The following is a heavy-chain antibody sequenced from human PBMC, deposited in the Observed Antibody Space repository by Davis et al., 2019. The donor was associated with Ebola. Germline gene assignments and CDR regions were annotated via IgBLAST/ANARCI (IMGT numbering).Heavy chain of an antibody. D-gene: IGHD3-3*01. Sequence: GGSLRLSCPASGFTFSSYWMSWVRQAPGKGLEWVANIKQDGSAKYYVDSVKGRFTISRDNAKNSLYLQMNSLRAEDTAVYYCARDRTAYDFWSGYYNYFDYWGQGTLVTVSS. J-gene: IGHJ4*02. CDR1: GFTFSSYW. CDR3: ARDRTAYDFWSGYYNYFDY. CDR2: IKQDGSAK. V-gene: IGHV3-7*03.